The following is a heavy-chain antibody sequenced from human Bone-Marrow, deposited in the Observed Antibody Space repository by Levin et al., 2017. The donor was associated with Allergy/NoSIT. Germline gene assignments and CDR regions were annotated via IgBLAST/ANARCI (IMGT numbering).Heavy chain of an antibody. V-gene: IGHV1-69*06. CDR1: GGTFSSYA. CDR3: ARVLRKGYCSSTSCYSYYYGMDV. D-gene: IGHD2-2*01. Sequence: SVKVSCKASGGTFSSYAISWVRQAPGQGLEWMGGIIPIFGTANYAQKFQGRVTITADKSTSTAYMELSSLRSEDTAVYYCARVLRKGYCSSTSCYSYYYGMDVWGQGTTVTVSS. CDR2: IIPIFGTA. J-gene: IGHJ6*02.